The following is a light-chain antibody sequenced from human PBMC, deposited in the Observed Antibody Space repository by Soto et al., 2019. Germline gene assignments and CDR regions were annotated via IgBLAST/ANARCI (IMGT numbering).Light chain of an antibody. CDR1: QDVGSK. V-gene: IGKV3-15*01. Sequence: EIVMTQSPATMSVSPGERATLSCRASQDVGSKLAWYQQKPGQAPRLLIYGATTRATGIPARFSGSGSGPQFTLTISSLQSEDFAVYYCQQYNNWPITFGQGTRLEIK. CDR2: GAT. CDR3: QQYNNWPIT. J-gene: IGKJ5*01.